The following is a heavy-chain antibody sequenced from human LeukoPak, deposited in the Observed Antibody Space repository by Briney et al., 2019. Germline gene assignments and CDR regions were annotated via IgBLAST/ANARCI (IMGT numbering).Heavy chain of an antibody. CDR3: ARASGSTSEFDY. D-gene: IGHD2-2*01. J-gene: IGHJ4*02. Sequence: GGSLRLSCAASGFTFSSYGMHWVRQAPGKGLEWVAVISYDGSNKYYADSVKGRFTISRDNSKNTLYLQMNSLRAEDTAVYYCARASGSTSEFDYWGQGTLVTVSS. V-gene: IGHV3-30*03. CDR2: ISYDGSNK. CDR1: GFTFSSYG.